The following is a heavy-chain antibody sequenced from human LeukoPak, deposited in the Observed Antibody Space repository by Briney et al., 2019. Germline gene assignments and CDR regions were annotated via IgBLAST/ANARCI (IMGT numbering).Heavy chain of an antibody. CDR1: SGSFSGYY. CDR2: INHSGST. D-gene: IGHD3-22*01. Sequence: SETLSLTCAVYSGSFSGYYWSWIRQPPGKGLEWVGEINHSGSTNYNPSLKSRVTISVDTSKNQFSLKLSSVTAADTAVYYCAGGRRYYYDSSGYLFDYWGQGTLVTVSS. J-gene: IGHJ4*02. CDR3: AGGRRYYYDSSGYLFDY. V-gene: IGHV4-34*01.